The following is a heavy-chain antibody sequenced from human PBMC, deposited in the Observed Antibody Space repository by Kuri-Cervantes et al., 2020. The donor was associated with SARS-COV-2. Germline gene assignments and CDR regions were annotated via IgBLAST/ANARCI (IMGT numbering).Heavy chain of an antibody. V-gene: IGHV1-18*04. CDR1: GYLFTGYY. D-gene: IGHD3-10*01. CDR3: ARSAEVAMVRGVIYYYYGLDV. J-gene: IGHJ6*02. Sequence: ASVKVSCKASGYLFTGYYMHWVRQAPGQGLEWMGWISAYNGNTNYAQKFQGRVTITADKSTSTAYMELSSLRSEDTAVYYCARSAEVAMVRGVIYYYYGLDVWGQGTTVTVSS. CDR2: ISAYNGNT.